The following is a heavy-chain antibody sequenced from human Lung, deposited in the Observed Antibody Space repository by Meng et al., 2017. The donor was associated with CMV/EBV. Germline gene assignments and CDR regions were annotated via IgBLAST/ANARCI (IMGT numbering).Heavy chain of an antibody. CDR1: RLRFICCY. CDR2: INPSSDGT. Sequence: CTGSRLRFICCYLQWVRQEPGQRVDWMGCINPSSDGTNYAQKFQGMVTMTSDPSISTAYMELSRLRSDDTAAYYCARDHPDYVGNVSYWGQGTLVTVSS. V-gene: IGHV1-2*02. J-gene: IGHJ4*02. D-gene: IGHD4-23*01. CDR3: ARDHPDYVGNVSY.